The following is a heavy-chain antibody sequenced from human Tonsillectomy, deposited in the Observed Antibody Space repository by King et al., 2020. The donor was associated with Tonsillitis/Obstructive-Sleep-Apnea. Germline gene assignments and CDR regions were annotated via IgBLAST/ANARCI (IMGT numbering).Heavy chain of an antibody. V-gene: IGHV4-34*01. J-gene: IGHJ4*02. CDR1: GGSFSGYY. D-gene: IGHD3-22*01. CDR3: ASQRPGEYYASSGYLFY. CDR2: INHSGST. Sequence: QVQLQQWGAGLLKPSETLSLTCAVYGGSFSGYYWSWIRQPPGKGLEWIGEINHSGSTNYNPSLKSRVTISIDTSKNQFSLKLSSVTAADTAVYYCASQRPGEYYASSGYLFYWGQGTLVTVSS.